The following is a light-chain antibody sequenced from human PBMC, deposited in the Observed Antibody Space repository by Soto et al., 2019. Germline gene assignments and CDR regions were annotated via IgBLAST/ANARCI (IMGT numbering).Light chain of an antibody. V-gene: IGLV2-14*01. CDR1: SSDIGGYNY. CDR2: EVS. CDR3: SSYTGSRTPYV. Sequence: QSALTQPASVSGSPGQSITISCTGTSSDIGGYNYVSWYQQHPGKAPKLIIHEVSNRPSGVSNRFSASKSDNTASLTISGLQAEDEADYYCSSYTGSRTPYVFGTGTKVTVL. J-gene: IGLJ1*01.